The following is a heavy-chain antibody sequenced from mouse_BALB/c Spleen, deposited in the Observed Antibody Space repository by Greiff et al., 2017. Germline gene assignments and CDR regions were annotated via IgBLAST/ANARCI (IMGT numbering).Heavy chain of an antibody. CDR1: GFSLTSYG. Sequence: VMLVESGPGLVQPSQSLSITCTVSGFSLTSYGVHWVRQSPGKGLEWLGVIWSGGSTDYNAAFISRLSISKDNSKSQVFFKMNSLQANDTAIYYCARRGYDAMDYGGKGTAATV. CDR3: ARRGYDAMDY. J-gene: IGHJ4*01. CDR2: IWSGGST. V-gene: IGHV2-2*02.